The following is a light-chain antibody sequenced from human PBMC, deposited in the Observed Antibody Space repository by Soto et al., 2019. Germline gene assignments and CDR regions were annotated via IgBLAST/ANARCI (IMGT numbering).Light chain of an antibody. CDR3: QQYNSS. CDR2: KAS. Sequence: DIQRTQSPSTLSASVGDRVTITCRASQCISNWLAWYQQKPGKAPKLLIYKASSLESGVPSRFSGSGSGTEFTLTISSLQPDDFATYYCQQYNSSFGQGTKVEIK. V-gene: IGKV1-5*03. CDR1: QCISNW. J-gene: IGKJ1*01.